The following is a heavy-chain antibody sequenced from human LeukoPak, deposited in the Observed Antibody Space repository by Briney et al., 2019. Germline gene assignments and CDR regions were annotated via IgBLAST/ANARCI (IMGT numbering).Heavy chain of an antibody. CDR2: INPDGTKT. D-gene: IGHD3-22*01. V-gene: IGHV3-7*01. J-gene: IGHJ4*01. CDR3: ANSPMILDGHY. Sequence: GSLRLSCAASGFAFSLYRMTWVRQAPGKGLEWVANINPDGTKTSYADFVEGRFSISRDNAKNLLYLQMRSLRAGDTAVYYCANSPMILDGHYWGHGTLVTVSS. CDR1: GFAFSLYR.